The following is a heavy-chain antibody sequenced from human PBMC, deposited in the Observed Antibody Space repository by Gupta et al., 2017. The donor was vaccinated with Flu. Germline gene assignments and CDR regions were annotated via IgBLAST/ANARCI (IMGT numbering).Heavy chain of an antibody. CDR3: TTAPDYTGSYYFDY. Sequence: EVQLVESGGGLIKPGGSLRLSGSASGFLFTSAWMSWVRQAPGKGVELVGRILRKTDGEKTDYAAPVKGRFTNSRDDSKNTVYLQMNRLKTEETAVYYCTTAPDYTGSYYFDYWGQGTLVTVSS. CDR2: ILRKTDGEKT. J-gene: IGHJ4*02. V-gene: IGHV3-15*01. D-gene: IGHD1-26*01. CDR1: GFLFTSAW.